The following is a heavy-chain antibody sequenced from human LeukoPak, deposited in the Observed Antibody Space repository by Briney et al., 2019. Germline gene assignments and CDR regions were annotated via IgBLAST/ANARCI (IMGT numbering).Heavy chain of an antibody. CDR1: GGSISSYY. V-gene: IGHV4-4*07. CDR3: ARVAVAGTNSLGFDY. J-gene: IGHJ4*02. Sequence: SETLSLTCTVSGGSISSYYWSWIRQPAGKGLEWIGRIYTSGSTNYNPSLKSRVTMSVDTSKNQFSLKLSSVTAADTAVYYCARVAVAGTNSLGFDYWGQGTLVTVSS. D-gene: IGHD6-19*01. CDR2: IYTSGST.